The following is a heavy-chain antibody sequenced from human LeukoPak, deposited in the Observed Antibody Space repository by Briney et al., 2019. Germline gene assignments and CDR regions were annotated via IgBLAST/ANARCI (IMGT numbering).Heavy chain of an antibody. V-gene: IGHV4-59*01. CDR1: GGSISGYY. J-gene: IGHJ4*02. Sequence: PSETLSLTCTVSGGSISGYYWSWIRRPPGKGLEWIGYIDDSGNTNYSPSLKSRVTISVDTSKNQFSLKLSSVTAADTAVYYCARDVGDYWGQGTLVTVSS. CDR3: ARDVGDY. CDR2: IDDSGNT.